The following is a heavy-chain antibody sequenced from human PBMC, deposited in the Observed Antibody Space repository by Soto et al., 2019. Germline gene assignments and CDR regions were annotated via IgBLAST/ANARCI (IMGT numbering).Heavy chain of an antibody. CDR3: ARGNPFNYAGFDV. CDR1: GYTFSDFD. CDR2: MNAKSGDT. Sequence: QAHLEQAGAEVKRPGASVKVSCKASGYTFSDFDINWLRQASGQGPGRLGWMNAKSGDTFFAQRFQGKFNVTWDTSLSTAYMEVGSLTSDDTAMYYCARGNPFNYAGFDVWGQGTTVAVSS. V-gene: IGHV1-8*01. J-gene: IGHJ6*02. D-gene: IGHD3-16*01.